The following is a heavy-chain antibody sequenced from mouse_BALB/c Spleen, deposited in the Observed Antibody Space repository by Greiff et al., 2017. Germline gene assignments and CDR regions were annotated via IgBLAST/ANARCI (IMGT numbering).Heavy chain of an antibody. CDR3: ARSGENLILYAMDY. Sequence: EVQLQQSGPGLVKPSQSLSLTCTVTGYSITSDYAWNWIRQFPGNKLEWMGYISYSGSTSYNPSLKSRISITRDTSKNQFFLQLNSVTTEDTATYYCARSGENLILYAMDYWGQGTSVTVSS. V-gene: IGHV3-2*02. CDR2: ISYSGST. J-gene: IGHJ4*01. CDR1: GYSITSDYA. D-gene: IGHD3-1*01.